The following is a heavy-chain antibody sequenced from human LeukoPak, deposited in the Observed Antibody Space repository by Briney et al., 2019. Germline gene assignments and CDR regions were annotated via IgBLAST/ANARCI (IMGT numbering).Heavy chain of an antibody. D-gene: IGHD3-22*01. CDR1: GFTFSSYA. Sequence: PGGALRLSCAAAGFTFSSYAMSWVRQAPGKGPEWVSAISGSGGSTYYADSVKGRFTISRDNSKNTLYLQMNSLRAEDTAVYYCAKTGGEYYYDSSGYYFPGYWGQGTLVTVSS. J-gene: IGHJ4*02. CDR3: AKTGGEYYYDSSGYYFPGY. V-gene: IGHV3-23*01. CDR2: ISGSGGST.